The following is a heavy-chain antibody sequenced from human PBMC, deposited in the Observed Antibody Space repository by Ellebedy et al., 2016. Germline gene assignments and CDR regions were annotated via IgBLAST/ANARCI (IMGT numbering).Heavy chain of an antibody. V-gene: IGHV3-48*02. D-gene: IGHD2-15*01. CDR2: ISPTGTI. CDR3: ARSVGPLDY. Sequence: GGSLRLSCAASGFTFKKYSMNWVRQAPGKGLEWVSYISPTGTIYYADSVKGRFTISRDTDKNSLFLQVNSLRDEDTAVYYCARSVGPLDYWGQGTLVTVSS. J-gene: IGHJ4*02. CDR1: GFTFKKYS.